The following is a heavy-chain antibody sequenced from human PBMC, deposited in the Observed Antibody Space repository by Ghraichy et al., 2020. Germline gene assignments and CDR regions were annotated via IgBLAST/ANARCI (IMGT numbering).Heavy chain of an antibody. CDR1: GGSISSYY. D-gene: IGHD4-17*01. CDR2: IYYSGST. CDR3: ARHSQTTGAKFDP. V-gene: IGHV4-59*08. J-gene: IGHJ5*02. Sequence: SETLSLTCTVSGGSISSYYWSWIRQPPGKGLEWIGYIYYSGSTNYNPSLKSRVTISVDTSKNQFSLKLSSVTAADTAVYYCARHSQTTGAKFDPWGQGTLVTVSS.